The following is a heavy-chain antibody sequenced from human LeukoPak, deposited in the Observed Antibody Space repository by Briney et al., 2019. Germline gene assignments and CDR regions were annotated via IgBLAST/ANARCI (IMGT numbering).Heavy chain of an antibody. CDR3: ARDTPRGWGMDV. Sequence: PPETLSLTCTVSGGSISSYYWSWIRQPPGKGLEWIGYIYYSGSTNYNPSLKSRVTISVDTSKNQFSLKLSSVTAADTAVYYCARDTPRGWGMDVWGQGTTVTVSS. V-gene: IGHV4-59*01. CDR1: GGSISSYY. J-gene: IGHJ6*02. CDR2: IYYSGST.